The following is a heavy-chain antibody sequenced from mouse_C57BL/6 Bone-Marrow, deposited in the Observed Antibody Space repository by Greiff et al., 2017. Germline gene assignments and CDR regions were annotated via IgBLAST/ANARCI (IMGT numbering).Heavy chain of an antibody. CDR1: GFTFSSYA. CDR3: ARDRYDGSGWPFAY. CDR2: ISDGGSYT. J-gene: IGHJ3*01. V-gene: IGHV5-4*01. D-gene: IGHD1-1*01. Sequence: EVQGVESGGGLVKPGGSLKLSCAASGFTFSSYAMSWVRQTPEKRLEWVATISDGGSYTYYPDNVKGRFTISRDNAKNNLYLQMSHLKSEDTAMYYCARDRYDGSGWPFAYWGKGTLVTVSA.